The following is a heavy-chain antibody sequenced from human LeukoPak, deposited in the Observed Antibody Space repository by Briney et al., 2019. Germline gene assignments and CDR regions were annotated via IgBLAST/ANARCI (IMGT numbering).Heavy chain of an antibody. CDR2: ISWDGGNT. Sequence: GGSLRLSCAASGFTFDDYTMHWVRQAPGKGLGWVSLISWDGGNTYYADSVKGRFTISRDNSKNSLYLQMNSLGTEDTALYYCAKEAFWSGYYSGSSYGMDVWGQGTTVTVSS. J-gene: IGHJ6*02. CDR1: GFTFDDYT. D-gene: IGHD3-3*01. CDR3: AKEAFWSGYYSGSSYGMDV. V-gene: IGHV3-43*01.